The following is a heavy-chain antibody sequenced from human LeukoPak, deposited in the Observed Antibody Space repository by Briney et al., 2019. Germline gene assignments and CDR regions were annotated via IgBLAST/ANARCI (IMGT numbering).Heavy chain of an antibody. J-gene: IGHJ4*02. V-gene: IGHV1-69*05. CDR2: IIPIFGTA. D-gene: IGHD2-2*01. CDR3: ARRTHQLLTYFDY. Sequence: GASVRVSCTASGGTFSSYVISWVRQAPGQGLEWMGGIIPIFGTANYAQKFQGRVTITTDESTSTAYMELSRLRSEDTAVYYCARRTHQLLTYFDYWGQGTLVTVSS. CDR1: GGTFSSYV.